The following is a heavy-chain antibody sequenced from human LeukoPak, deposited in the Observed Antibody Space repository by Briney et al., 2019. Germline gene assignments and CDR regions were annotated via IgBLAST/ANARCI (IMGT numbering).Heavy chain of an antibody. CDR2: ISSSSSYI. J-gene: IGHJ3*02. D-gene: IGHD6-13*01. CDR1: GFTFSSYS. V-gene: IGHV3-21*01. CDR3: ARSLAAADDAFDI. Sequence: PGGSLRLSCAASGFTFSSYSMNWVRQAPGKGLEWVSSISSSSSYIYYADSVKGRFTISRDNAKNSLYLQMNSLRAEDTAVYYYARSLAAADDAFDIWGQGTVVTVSS.